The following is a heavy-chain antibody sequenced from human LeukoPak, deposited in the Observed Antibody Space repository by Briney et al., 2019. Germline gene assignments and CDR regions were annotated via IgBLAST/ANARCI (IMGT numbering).Heavy chain of an antibody. D-gene: IGHD5-18*01. V-gene: IGHV4-30-2*01. CDR1: GGSISSGGYS. Sequence: SETLSLTCAVSGGSISSGGYSWSWIRQPPGKGLEWIGYIYHSGSTYYNPSLKSRVTISVDRSKNQFSLKLSSVTAADTAVYYCARDRYSYGSGPAFDIWGQGTMVTVSS. J-gene: IGHJ3*02. CDR3: ARDRYSYGSGPAFDI. CDR2: IYHSGST.